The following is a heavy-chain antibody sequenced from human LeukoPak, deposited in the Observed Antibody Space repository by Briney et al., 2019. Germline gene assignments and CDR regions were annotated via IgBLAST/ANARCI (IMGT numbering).Heavy chain of an antibody. CDR3: AAVYWGGGSCYDPRGGFAP. J-gene: IGHJ5*02. V-gene: IGHV4-38-2*02. CDR1: GYSISSGHY. D-gene: IGHD2-15*01. Sequence: SETLSLTCTVSGYSISSGHYWGWIRQPPGKGLEWIGSIYYSGSTYYNPSLKSRVTISVDSSKNQFSLQLSSVTAADTAVYYCAAVYWGGGSCYDPRGGFAPWGQGPLVTVSS. CDR2: IYYSGST.